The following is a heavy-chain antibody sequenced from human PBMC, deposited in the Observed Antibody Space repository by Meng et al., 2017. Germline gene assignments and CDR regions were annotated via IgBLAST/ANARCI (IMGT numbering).Heavy chain of an antibody. J-gene: IGHJ4*02. CDR2: IYSGGST. V-gene: IGHV3-53*04. CDR3: ARGIHGSDY. CDR1: GLRFTDAW. D-gene: IGHD3-10*01. Sequence: LVGCGVGLVRPGGSLRLSCVASGLRFTDAWMSWVRQAPGKGLEWVSVIYSGGSTYYADSVKGRFTISRHNSKNTLYLQMNSLRAEDTAVYYCARGIHGSDYWGQGTLVTVSS.